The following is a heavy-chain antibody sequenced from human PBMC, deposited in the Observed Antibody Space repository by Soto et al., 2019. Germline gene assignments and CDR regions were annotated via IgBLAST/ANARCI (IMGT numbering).Heavy chain of an antibody. V-gene: IGHV3-21*01. Sequence: EVQLVESGGGLVQPGGSLRLSCAASGFTFSSYSMNWVRQAPGKGLEWVSSISSSSSYIYYADSVKGRFTISRDNAKNSLYLQMNSLRAEDTAVYYCARAVDTAMVNDYGMDVWGQGTTVTVSS. CDR2: ISSSSSYI. CDR1: GFTFSSYS. D-gene: IGHD5-18*01. J-gene: IGHJ6*02. CDR3: ARAVDTAMVNDYGMDV.